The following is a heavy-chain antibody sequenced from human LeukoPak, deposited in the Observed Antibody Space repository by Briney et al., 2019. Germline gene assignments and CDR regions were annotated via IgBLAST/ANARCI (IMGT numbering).Heavy chain of an antibody. Sequence: AGGSLRLSCAASGFTFSDYYMSWIRQAPGKGLEWVSYISSSGSTIYYADSVKGRFTISRDNAKNSLYLQMNSLRAEDTAVYYCARGGPEWELLPPHPFDYWGQGTLVTVSS. J-gene: IGHJ4*02. CDR3: ARGGPEWELLPPHPFDY. CDR2: ISSSGSTI. CDR1: GFTFSDYY. D-gene: IGHD1-26*01. V-gene: IGHV3-11*04.